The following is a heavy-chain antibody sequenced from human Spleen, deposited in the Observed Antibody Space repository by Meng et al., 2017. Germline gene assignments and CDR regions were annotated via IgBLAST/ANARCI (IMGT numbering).Heavy chain of an antibody. J-gene: IGHJ6*02. Sequence: GESLKISCGASGFTFNSCVMTWVRQAPGKGLEWVSSISGTSTYIYYADSVKGRVTISRDNAKNTLYLQMNSLRVEDTAVYYCARARENYYGSGRPGGGLDVWGQGTTVTVSS. CDR2: ISGTSTYI. CDR1: GFTFNSCV. V-gene: IGHV3-21*04. D-gene: IGHD3-10*01. CDR3: ARARENYYGSGRPGGGLDV.